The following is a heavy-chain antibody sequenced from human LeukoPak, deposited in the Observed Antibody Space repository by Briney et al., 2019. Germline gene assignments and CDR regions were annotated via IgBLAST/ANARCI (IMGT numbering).Heavy chain of an antibody. Sequence: ASVKVSCKASGYTFTGYYMHWVRHAPGQGIEWMGWINPNSGGTNYAQKFQGRVTMTRDTSISTAYMELRRLRSDDTAVYYCARDYYDSSGYYYPLHFDYWGQGTLVTVSS. V-gene: IGHV1-2*02. CDR1: GYTFTGYY. CDR3: ARDYYDSSGYYYPLHFDY. CDR2: INPNSGGT. D-gene: IGHD3-22*01. J-gene: IGHJ4*02.